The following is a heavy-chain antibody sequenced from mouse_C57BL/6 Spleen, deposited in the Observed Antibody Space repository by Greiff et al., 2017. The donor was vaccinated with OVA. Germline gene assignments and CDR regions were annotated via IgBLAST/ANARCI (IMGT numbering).Heavy chain of an antibody. J-gene: IGHJ1*03. D-gene: IGHD1-1*01. CDR2: INPSNGGT. CDR1: GYTFTSYW. Sequence: QVQLQQPGTELVKPGASVKLSCKASGYTFTSYWMHWVKQRPGQGLEWIGNINPSNGGTNYNEKFKSKATLTVDKSSSTAYMQLSSLTSEDSAVYYCARGTNYYGSSYGYFDVWGTGTTVTVSS. V-gene: IGHV1-53*01. CDR3: ARGTNYYGSSYGYFDV.